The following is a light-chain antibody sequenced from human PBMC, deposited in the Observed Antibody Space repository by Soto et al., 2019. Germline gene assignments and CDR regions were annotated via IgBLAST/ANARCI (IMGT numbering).Light chain of an antibody. CDR3: SSYTTSSTPSYV. J-gene: IGLJ1*01. CDR1: SIDVGDYNY. V-gene: IGLV2-14*01. CDR2: EVS. Sequence: QSVLTQPASVSGSPGQSITISCTGTSIDVGDYNYVSWYQHHPGKAPKPIIYEVSNRPSGVSNRFSGSSSDNTASLTISGLLPDDEADYYCSSYTTSSTPSYVFGTGTKVTVL.